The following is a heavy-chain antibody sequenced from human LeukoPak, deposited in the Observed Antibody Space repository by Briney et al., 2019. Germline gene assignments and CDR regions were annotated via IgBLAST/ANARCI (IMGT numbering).Heavy chain of an antibody. V-gene: IGHV1-8*01. CDR3: ARGYGSGSYLSTGYFDY. Sequence: ASVKVSCKASGYTFTSYDINWVRQATGQGLEWMGWMNPNSGNTGYAQKFQGRVTMTRNTSISTAYMELSSLRSEDTAVYYCARGYGSGSYLSTGYFDYWGQGTLVTVSS. D-gene: IGHD3-10*01. CDR2: MNPNSGNT. J-gene: IGHJ4*02. CDR1: GYTFTSYD.